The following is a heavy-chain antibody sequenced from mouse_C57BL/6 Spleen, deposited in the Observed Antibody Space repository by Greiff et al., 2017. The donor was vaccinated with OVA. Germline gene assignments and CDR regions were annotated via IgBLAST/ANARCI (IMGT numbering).Heavy chain of an antibody. V-gene: IGHV14-2*01. D-gene: IGHD2-4*01. J-gene: IGHJ1*03. CDR1: GFNIKDYY. Sequence: EVKLLESGAELVKPGASVKLSCTASGFNIKDYYMHWVKQRTEQGLEWIGRIDPEDGETKYAPKFQGKATITADTSSNTAYLQLSSLKSEDTAVYYCAREPYDYESYWYFGVWGTGTTVTVSS. CDR2: IDPEDGET. CDR3: AREPYDYESYWYFGV.